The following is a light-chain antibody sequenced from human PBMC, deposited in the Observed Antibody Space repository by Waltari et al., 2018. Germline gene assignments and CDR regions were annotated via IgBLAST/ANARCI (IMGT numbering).Light chain of an antibody. CDR3: SSFAGRWI. V-gene: IGLV2-8*01. CDR2: EVS. Sequence: QSALTQPPPASGSPGQSVTIPCTGSGRDFRDYDFVSWYQQHPGKAPKVILYEVSKRSSGVPDRFSGSKSGNTASLTVSGLQAEDEADYYCSSFAGRWIFGGGTKLTVL. CDR1: GRDFRDYDF. J-gene: IGLJ2*01.